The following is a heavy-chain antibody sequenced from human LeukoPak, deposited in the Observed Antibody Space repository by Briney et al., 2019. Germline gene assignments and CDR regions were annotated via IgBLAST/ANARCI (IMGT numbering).Heavy chain of an antibody. CDR3: ARDISHHLGQWYYGMDV. CDR2: IGTAGDT. Sequence: GGSLRLSCAASGFTFSSYDMHWVRQATGKGLEWVSAIGTAGDTYYSGSVKGRFTISRENAKNSLYLQMNSLRAGDTAVYYCARDISHHLGQWYYGMDVWGQGTTVTVSS. D-gene: IGHD6-19*01. V-gene: IGHV3-13*01. CDR1: GFTFSSYD. J-gene: IGHJ6*02.